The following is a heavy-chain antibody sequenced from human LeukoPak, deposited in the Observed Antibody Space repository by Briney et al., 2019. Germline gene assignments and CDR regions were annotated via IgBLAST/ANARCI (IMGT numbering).Heavy chain of an antibody. CDR2: ISYDGSNK. Sequence: GGSLRLSCAASGFTFSSYGMHWVRQAPGKGLEWVAVISYDGSNKYYADSVKGRFTISRDNSKNTLYLQMNSLRAEDTAVYYCARHACSSTSCYVAGFDYWGQGTLVTVSS. CDR1: GFTFSSYG. D-gene: IGHD2-2*01. V-gene: IGHV3-30*03. CDR3: ARHACSSTSCYVAGFDY. J-gene: IGHJ4*02.